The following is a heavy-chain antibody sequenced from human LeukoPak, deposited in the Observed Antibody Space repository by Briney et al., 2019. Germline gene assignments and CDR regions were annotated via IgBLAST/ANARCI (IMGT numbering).Heavy chain of an antibody. J-gene: IGHJ4*02. CDR3: TRDTGCSGGTCYSFYDY. CDR2: IKEDGSEE. V-gene: IGHV3-7*01. CDR1: GFTFSRYW. Sequence: GGSLRLSCVASGFTFSRYWMTWVRQAPGKGLEWVANIKEDGSEENYVDPVKGRFTISRDNAKNSLYLQMNSLRAEDTAVYYCTRDTGCSGGTCYSFYDYWGQGTLVTVSS. D-gene: IGHD2-15*01.